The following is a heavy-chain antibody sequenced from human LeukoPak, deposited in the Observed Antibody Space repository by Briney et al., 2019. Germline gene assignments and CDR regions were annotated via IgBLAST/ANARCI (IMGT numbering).Heavy chain of an antibody. D-gene: IGHD3-22*01. CDR2: IYYSGST. CDR3: ARDPYDSSGSYYAAFDI. CDR1: GGSISSSSYY. Sequence: PSETLSLTCTVSGGSISSSSYYWGWIRQPPGKGLEWIGSIYYSGSTYYNPSLKSRVTISVDTSKNQFSLKLSSVTAADTAVYYCARDPYDSSGSYYAAFDIWGQGTMVAVSS. V-gene: IGHV4-39*02. J-gene: IGHJ3*02.